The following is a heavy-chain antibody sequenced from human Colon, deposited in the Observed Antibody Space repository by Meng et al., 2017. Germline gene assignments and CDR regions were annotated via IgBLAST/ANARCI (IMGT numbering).Heavy chain of an antibody. V-gene: IGHV3-23*01. D-gene: IGHD6-13*01. J-gene: IGHJ4*02. Sequence: GESLKISCAASVFSFNSYAMSWVRQAPGKGLEWVSGISGSGGDTYYADSVEGRFTISRDNSKNTLYLQMNSLRAEDTAIYCCVSHRIATSGPPNYGGQGTLVTVSS. CDR2: ISGSGGDT. CDR1: VFSFNSYA. CDR3: VSHRIATSGPPNY.